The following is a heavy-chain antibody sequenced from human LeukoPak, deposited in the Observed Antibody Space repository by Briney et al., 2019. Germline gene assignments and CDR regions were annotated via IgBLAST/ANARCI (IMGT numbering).Heavy chain of an antibody. D-gene: IGHD3-3*01. Sequence: SVKVSCKASGGTFSSYAISWVRLAPGQGLEWMGGIIPIFGTANYAQKFQGRVTITADESTSTAYMELSSLRSEDTAVYYCARYDFWSGFGWFDPWGQGTLVTVSS. CDR2: IIPIFGTA. J-gene: IGHJ5*02. CDR1: GGTFSSYA. CDR3: ARYDFWSGFGWFDP. V-gene: IGHV1-69*01.